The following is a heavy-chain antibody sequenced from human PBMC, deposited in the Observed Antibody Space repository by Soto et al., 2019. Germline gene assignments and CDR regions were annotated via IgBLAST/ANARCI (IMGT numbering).Heavy chain of an antibody. CDR2: IGIGSSTK. CDR1: GFTFRNYG. CDR3: ARDQLYYNDISGRPLNAFDV. D-gene: IGHD3-22*01. Sequence: GGSLRLSCAASGFTFRNYGMNWVSQAPGKGLEWVSYIGIGSSTKYYADSVKGRFTISRDNAKNSLYLQMNSLRAEDTAVYYCARDQLYYNDISGRPLNAFDVWGQGTMVT. V-gene: IGHV3-48*01. J-gene: IGHJ3*01.